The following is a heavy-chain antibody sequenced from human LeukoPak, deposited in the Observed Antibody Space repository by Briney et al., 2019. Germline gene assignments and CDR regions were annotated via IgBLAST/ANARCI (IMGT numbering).Heavy chain of an antibody. Sequence: SETLSLTCAVYGGSFSGYYWSWIRQPPGKGLEWIGEINHSGSTNCNPSLKSRVTISVDTSKNQFSLKLSSVTAADTAVYYCAGGNHIVVVPAASHGMDVWGQGTTVTVSS. CDR2: INHSGST. D-gene: IGHD2-2*01. J-gene: IGHJ6*02. CDR1: GGSFSGYY. CDR3: AGGNHIVVVPAASHGMDV. V-gene: IGHV4-34*01.